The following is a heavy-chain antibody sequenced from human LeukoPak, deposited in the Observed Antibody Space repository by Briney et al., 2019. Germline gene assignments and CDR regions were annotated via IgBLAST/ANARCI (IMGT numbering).Heavy chain of an antibody. D-gene: IGHD2-15*01. CDR1: GFTFSSYA. V-gene: IGHV3-30-3*01. CDR2: ISYDGSNK. CDR3: ARDGPPEGCSGGSCYDYYYYYGMDV. J-gene: IGHJ6*02. Sequence: GGSLRLSCAASGFTFSSYAMHWVRQAPGKGLEWVAVISYDGSNKYYADSVKGRFTISRDNSKNTLYLQMNSLRAEDTAVYYCARDGPPEGCSGGSCYDYYYYYGMDVWGQGTTVTVSS.